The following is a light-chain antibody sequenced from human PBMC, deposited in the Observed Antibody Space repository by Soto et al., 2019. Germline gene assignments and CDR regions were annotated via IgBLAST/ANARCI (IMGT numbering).Light chain of an antibody. CDR1: QCVSNNY. CDR3: QQYAASPRT. Sequence: EVVLTQSPGTLSLSPRERATLSCRASQCVSNNYLAWYQHKPGQAPRLLIYGASNRAPGIPDRFSGSGSGPDFTLTIRRLEPEDFAVYYCQQYAASPRTFGQGTLVEVK. CDR2: GAS. V-gene: IGKV3-20*01. J-gene: IGKJ1*01.